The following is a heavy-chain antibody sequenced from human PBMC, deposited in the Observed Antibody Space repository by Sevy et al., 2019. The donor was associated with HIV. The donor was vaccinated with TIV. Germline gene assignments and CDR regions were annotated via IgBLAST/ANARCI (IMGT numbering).Heavy chain of an antibody. CDR1: GGSFSGYY. D-gene: IGHD3-10*01. Sequence: SETLSLTCAVYGGSFSGYYWSWIRQPPGKGLEWIGEINHSGSTNYNPSLKSRVTISVDTSKNQFSLKLSSVTAPDTAVYYCARGQRFYGSGGHYYYYGMDVWGQGTTVTVSS. V-gene: IGHV4-34*01. J-gene: IGHJ6*02. CDR3: ARGQRFYGSGGHYYYYGMDV. CDR2: INHSGST.